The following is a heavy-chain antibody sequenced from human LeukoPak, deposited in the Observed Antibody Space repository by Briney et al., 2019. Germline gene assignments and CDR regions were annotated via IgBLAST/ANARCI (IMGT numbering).Heavy chain of an antibody. CDR3: ARGSRVVVTAIVVAFDI. CDR2: IYYSGST. CDR1: GGSISNYY. J-gene: IGHJ3*02. V-gene: IGHV4-59*12. D-gene: IGHD2-21*02. Sequence: SETLSLTCTVSGGSISNYYWSWIRQPPGKGLEWIGYIYYSGSTNYNPSLKSRVTISVDTSKNQFSLKLSSVTAADTAVYYCARGSRVVVTAIVVAFDIWGQGTMVTVSS.